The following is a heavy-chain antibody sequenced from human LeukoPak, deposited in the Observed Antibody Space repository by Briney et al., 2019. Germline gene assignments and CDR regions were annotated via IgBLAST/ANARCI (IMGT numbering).Heavy chain of an antibody. V-gene: IGHV1-8*03. CDR3: ARAPDGCSSTSCYSDY. J-gene: IGHJ4*02. CDR2: MNPNSGNT. Sequence: GASVKVSCKASGYTFTSYDINWVRQATGQGLEWMGCMNPNSGNTGYAQKFQGRVTITRNTSISTAYMELSSLRSEDTAVYYCARAPDGCSSTSCYSDYWGQGTLVTVSS. CDR1: GYTFTSYD. D-gene: IGHD2-2*01.